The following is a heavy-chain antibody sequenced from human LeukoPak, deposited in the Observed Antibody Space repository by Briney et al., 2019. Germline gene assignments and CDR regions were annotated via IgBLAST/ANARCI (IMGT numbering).Heavy chain of an antibody. CDR3: ARPDRGSAFDI. CDR2: IDPSDSYT. J-gene: IGHJ3*02. V-gene: IGHV5-10-1*01. CDR1: GYSFTSYW. D-gene: IGHD2-15*01. Sequence: GESLKISGKGSGYSFTSYWITWVRQMPGKGLEWMGRIDPSDSYTNYSPSFQGHVTISADKFISTAYLQWSSLKASDTAMYYCARPDRGSAFDIWGQGTMVTVSS.